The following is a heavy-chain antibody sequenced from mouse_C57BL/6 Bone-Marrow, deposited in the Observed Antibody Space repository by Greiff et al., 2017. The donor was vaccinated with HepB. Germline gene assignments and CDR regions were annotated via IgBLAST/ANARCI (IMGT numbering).Heavy chain of an antibody. J-gene: IGHJ2*01. CDR1: GYTFTSHW. CDR2: IDPSDSYT. V-gene: IGHV1-69*01. Sequence: QVQLKESGAELVMPGASVKLSCKASGYTFTSHWMHWVKQRPGQGLEWIGEIDPSDSYTNYNQTFKGKSTLTVDKSSSTAYMPISSLTSEDSAVYFCVRRRFPYYFYYCVQGTTLTVSS. CDR3: VRRRFPYYFYY.